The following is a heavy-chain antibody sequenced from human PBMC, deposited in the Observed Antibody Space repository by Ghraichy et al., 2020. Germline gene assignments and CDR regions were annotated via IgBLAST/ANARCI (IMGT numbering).Heavy chain of an antibody. D-gene: IGHD1-1*01. J-gene: IGHJ6*02. CDR2: IYYSGST. V-gene: IGHV4-59*01. Sequence: SETLSLTCTVSGGSISSYYWSWIRQPPGKGLEWIGYIYYSGSTNYNPSLKSRVTISVDTSKNQFSLKLSSVTAADTAVYYCANGNGLKGVLDVWGQGTTVTVSS. CDR3: ANGNGLKGVLDV. CDR1: GGSISSYY.